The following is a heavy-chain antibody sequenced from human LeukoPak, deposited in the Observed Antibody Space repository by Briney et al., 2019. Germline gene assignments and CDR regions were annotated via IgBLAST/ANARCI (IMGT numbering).Heavy chain of an antibody. CDR2: ISSSSSYI. J-gene: IGHJ4*02. D-gene: IGHD3-10*01. Sequence: GGSLRLSCAASGFTFSSYSMNWVRQAPGKGLEWVSSISSSSSYIYYADSVKGRFTISRDNAKNSLYLQMNSLRAEDTAVYYCARAAPTMVRGRPDYWGQGTLVTVSS. CDR1: GFTFSSYS. CDR3: ARAAPTMVRGRPDY. V-gene: IGHV3-21*01.